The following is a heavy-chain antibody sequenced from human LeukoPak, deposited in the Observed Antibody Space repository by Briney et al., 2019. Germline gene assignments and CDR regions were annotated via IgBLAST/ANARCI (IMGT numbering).Heavy chain of an antibody. V-gene: IGHV3-30*04. D-gene: IGHD6-19*01. CDR2: ISYDGSNK. J-gene: IGHJ5*02. CDR3: ARDGSVAGTWNWFDP. Sequence: GGSLRLSCAASGFTFSSYAMHWVRQAPGKGLEWVAVISYDGSNKYYADSVKGRFTTSRDNSKNTLYLQMNSLRAEDTAVYYCARDGSVAGTWNWFDPWGQGTLVTVSS. CDR1: GFTFSSYA.